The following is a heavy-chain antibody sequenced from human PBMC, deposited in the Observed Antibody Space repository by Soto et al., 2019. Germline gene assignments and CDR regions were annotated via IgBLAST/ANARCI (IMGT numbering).Heavy chain of an antibody. Sequence: QAGGSLRLSCAASGFTFRSYAMHWVRQAPGKGPEWVAVVWYDGSNKYYADSVQGRFTISRDNSKNTLYLQMDSLGAEDTAVYYCARDLHPSDHFDSDTHSDAFDVWGQGTMVTVSS. CDR2: VWYDGSNK. CDR3: ARDLHPSDHFDSDTHSDAFDV. J-gene: IGHJ3*01. V-gene: IGHV3-33*01. D-gene: IGHD3-22*01. CDR1: GFTFRSYA.